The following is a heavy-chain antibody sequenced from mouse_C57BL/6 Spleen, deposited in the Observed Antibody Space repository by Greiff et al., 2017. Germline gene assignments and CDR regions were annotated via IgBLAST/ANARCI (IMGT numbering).Heavy chain of an antibody. CDR2: IDPETGGT. V-gene: IGHV1-15*01. J-gene: IGHJ3*01. Sequence: VQLQQSGAELVRPGASVTLSCKASGYTFTDYEMHWVKQTPVHGLEWIGAIDPETGGTAYNQKYKGKAILTAYKSSSTAYMELRSLTSEDSAVYYCTRSGTSCYGSSPAWFAYWGQGTLVTVSA. CDR3: TRSGTSCYGSSPAWFAY. CDR1: GYTFTDYE. D-gene: IGHD1-1*01.